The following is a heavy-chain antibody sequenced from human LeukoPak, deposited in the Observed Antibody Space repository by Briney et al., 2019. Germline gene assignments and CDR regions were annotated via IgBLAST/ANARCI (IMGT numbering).Heavy chain of an antibody. CDR3: ARYSYGGLGFDY. CDR2: IYYSGST. D-gene: IGHD5-18*01. CDR1: GGFISSYY. V-gene: IGHV4-59*08. J-gene: IGHJ4*02. Sequence: PSETPSLTCTVSGGFISSYYWSWIRQPPGKGLEWIGYIYYSGSTNHNPSLKSRVTISVDTSKNQFSLKLSSVTAADTAVYYCARYSYGGLGFDYWGQGTLVTVSS.